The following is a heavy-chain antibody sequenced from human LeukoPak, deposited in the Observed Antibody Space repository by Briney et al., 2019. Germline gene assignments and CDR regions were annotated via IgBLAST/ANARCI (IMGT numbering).Heavy chain of an antibody. CDR1: GYTFTGYY. CDR3: ASTPRIPAAGTIDY. Sequence: GASVKVSCKTSGYTFTGYYMHWVRQAPGQGLEWMGIINPRGGSTRYAQNLQGRVTMTRDTSTSTVYMELSSLRSEDTAVYYCASTPRIPAAGTIDYWGQGTLVTVSS. V-gene: IGHV1-46*01. CDR2: INPRGGST. J-gene: IGHJ4*02. D-gene: IGHD6-13*01.